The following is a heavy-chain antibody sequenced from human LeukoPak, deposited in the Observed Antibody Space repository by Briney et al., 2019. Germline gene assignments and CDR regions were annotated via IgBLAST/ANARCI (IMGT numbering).Heavy chain of an antibody. CDR3: AKIGSVVVPAAVGGHY. D-gene: IGHD2-15*01. J-gene: IGHJ6*02. Sequence: GGSLRLSCAASGFTFSSYWMHWVRQAPGKGLVWVSRINSDGSSTSYADSVKGRFTISRDNSKNTLFLQMSGLRVEDTAIYYCAKIGSVVVPAAVGGHYWGQGTTVTVSS. V-gene: IGHV3-74*01. CDR2: INSDGSST. CDR1: GFTFSSYW.